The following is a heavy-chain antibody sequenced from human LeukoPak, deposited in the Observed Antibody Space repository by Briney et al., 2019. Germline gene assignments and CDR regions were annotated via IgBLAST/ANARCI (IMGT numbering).Heavy chain of an antibody. D-gene: IGHD6-19*01. CDR2: IIPIFGTA. V-gene: IGHV1-69*06. CDR1: GGTFSSYA. CDR3: ASPARDSSGWYFGGTYYFDY. Sequence: SVKVSCKASGGTFSSYAISWVRQAPGQGLEWMGGIIPIFGTANYAQKFQGRVTITADKSTSTAYMELSSLRSEDTAVYYCASPARDSSGWYFGGTYYFDYWGQGTLVTVSS. J-gene: IGHJ4*02.